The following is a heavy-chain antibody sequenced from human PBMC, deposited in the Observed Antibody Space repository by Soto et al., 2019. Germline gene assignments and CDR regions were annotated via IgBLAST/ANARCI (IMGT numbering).Heavy chain of an antibody. CDR2: IRSKAYGGTT. CDR3: IKNTYYYGSGNFLFDP. D-gene: IGHD3-10*01. J-gene: IGHJ5*02. CDR1: GFTFGDYA. V-gene: IGHV3-49*03. Sequence: GGSLRLSCTASGFTFGDYAMSWFRQAPGKGLEWVGFIRSKAYGGTTEYAASVKGRFTISRDDSKSIAYLQMNSLKTEDTAVYYCIKNTYYYGSGNFLFDPWGQGTLVTVSS.